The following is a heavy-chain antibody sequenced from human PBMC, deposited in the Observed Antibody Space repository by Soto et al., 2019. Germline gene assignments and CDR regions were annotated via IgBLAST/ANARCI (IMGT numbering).Heavy chain of an antibody. Sequence: GESLKISCAASGVQLRNYWMHWVRQPPGKGLVWVSRINSEGSSVIYADSVKGRFTVSRDNAKNTLYLQMNNLRAEDTAVYYCARDRAYDFWSGYLPYYYGMDVWGQGTTVTVSS. CDR3: ARDRAYDFWSGYLPYYYGMDV. V-gene: IGHV3-74*01. CDR2: INSEGSSV. J-gene: IGHJ6*01. D-gene: IGHD3-3*01. CDR1: GVQLRNYW.